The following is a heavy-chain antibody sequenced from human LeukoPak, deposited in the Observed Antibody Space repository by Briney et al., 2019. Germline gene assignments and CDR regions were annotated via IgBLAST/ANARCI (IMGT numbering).Heavy chain of an antibody. D-gene: IGHD3-22*01. CDR2: IWYDGSNK. CDR1: GFTFSSYG. J-gene: IGHJ4*02. V-gene: IGHV3-33*01. CDR3: AREDSSGYYWSSYYFDY. Sequence: PGGSLRLSCAASGFTFSSYGMHWVRQAPGKGLEWVAVIWYDGSNKYYADSVKGRFTISRDNSKNTLYLQMNSLRAEDTAVYYCAREDSSGYYWSSYYFDYWGQGTLVTVFS.